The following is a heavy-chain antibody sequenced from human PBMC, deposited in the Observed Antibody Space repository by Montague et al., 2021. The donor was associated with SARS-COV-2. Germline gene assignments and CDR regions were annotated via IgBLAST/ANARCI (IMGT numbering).Heavy chain of an antibody. Sequence: SETLSLTCAVSGDSIMTTNCWSWVRQPPGKGLEWFGEIYQDWSTNFNPSLKSRVTMSVDKSKNQFSLELNSVTAADTALYYCVRAGGLDTRPPVWGQGALVIVSS. CDR2: IYQDWST. D-gene: IGHD3/OR15-3a*01. CDR3: VRAGGLDTRPPV. J-gene: IGHJ4*02. V-gene: IGHV4-4*02. CDR1: GDSIMTTNC.